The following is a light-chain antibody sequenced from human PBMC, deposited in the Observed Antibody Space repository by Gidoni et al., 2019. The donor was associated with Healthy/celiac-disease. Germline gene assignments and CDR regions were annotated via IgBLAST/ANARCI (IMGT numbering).Light chain of an antibody. V-gene: IGKV3-15*01. Sequence: EIVMTQSPATLSVSQGERATLSCRASQSVSTNLAWYQQKPGQAPRLLIYGASTRATGVPARFSGSGSGTEFTLSISSLQSGDFAVYYCQQYNNWLLVTFXXXTKVEIK. CDR1: QSVSTN. J-gene: IGKJ1*01. CDR3: QQYNNWLLVT. CDR2: GAS.